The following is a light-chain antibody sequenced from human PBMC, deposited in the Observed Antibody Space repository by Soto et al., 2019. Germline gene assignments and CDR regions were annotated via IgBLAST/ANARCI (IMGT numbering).Light chain of an antibody. Sequence: EIVLTQSPGTLSLSPGERATLSCRASQSVSSSYLAWYQQKPGQAPRLLIYGASSRATGILDRFSGSGSGTDFTLTISRLEPEDFAVYYCQQYGSSPPYTFGQATKREIK. J-gene: IGKJ2*01. CDR1: QSVSSSY. CDR2: GAS. CDR3: QQYGSSPPYT. V-gene: IGKV3-20*01.